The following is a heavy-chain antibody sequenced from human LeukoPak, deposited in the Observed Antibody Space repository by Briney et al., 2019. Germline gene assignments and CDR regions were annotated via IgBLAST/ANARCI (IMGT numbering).Heavy chain of an antibody. CDR2: IKSKTDGGTT. Sequence: GGSLRLSCAASGFTFSNAWMSWVRQAPGKGLEWVGRIKSKTDGGTTDYAAPVKGRFTISRDDSKNTLYLQMNSLKTEDTAVYYCTTILGHRSRRGDYYMDVWGKGTTVTVSS. CDR3: TTILGHRSRRGDYYMDV. D-gene: IGHD3-10*01. V-gene: IGHV3-15*01. CDR1: GFTFSNAW. J-gene: IGHJ6*03.